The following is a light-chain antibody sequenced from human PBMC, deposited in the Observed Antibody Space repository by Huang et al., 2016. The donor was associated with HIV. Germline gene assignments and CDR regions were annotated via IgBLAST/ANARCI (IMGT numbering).Light chain of an antibody. CDR1: QSLTSNY. V-gene: IGKV3-20*01. CDR3: QQYDDTPNT. J-gene: IGKJ2*01. CDR2: GAS. Sequence: EIVVTQSPVTLSLSPGETGTLSCRVSQSLTSNYLAWYQQKPGQPPRLLIYGASARATGIPDRFSGSGSGTDFTLTISKLEPDDSAVYFCQQYDDTPNTFGQGTKLEIK.